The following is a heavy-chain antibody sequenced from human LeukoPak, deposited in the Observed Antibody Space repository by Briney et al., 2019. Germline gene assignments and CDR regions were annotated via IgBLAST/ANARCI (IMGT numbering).Heavy chain of an antibody. CDR1: GRSISSGDYY. Sequence: QVQLQESGPGLVKPSHTLSLPCTVSGRSISSGDYYWSWIRQPPGTGLAWIGYIYYSGSTYYNPSLKSRVTISVDTSKNQFSLKLSSVTAADTAVYYCARESTAILDYWGQGTLVTVSS. CDR3: ARESTAILDY. CDR2: IYYSGST. V-gene: IGHV4-30-4*08. D-gene: IGHD5-18*01. J-gene: IGHJ4*02.